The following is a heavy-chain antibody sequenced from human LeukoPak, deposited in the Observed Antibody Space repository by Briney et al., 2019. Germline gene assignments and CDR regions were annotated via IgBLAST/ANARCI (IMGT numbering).Heavy chain of an antibody. CDR2: ISYDGSNK. CDR1: GITVSSNY. CDR3: ARRHYDILTGYSPYGMDV. J-gene: IGHJ6*02. Sequence: GGSLRLSCAASGITVSSNYMSWVRQAPGKGLEWVALISYDGSNKYYADSVKGRFTISRDTAKNSLYLQMNSLRAEDTAVYYCARRHYDILTGYSPYGMDVWGQGTTVTVSS. D-gene: IGHD3-9*01. V-gene: IGHV3-30*03.